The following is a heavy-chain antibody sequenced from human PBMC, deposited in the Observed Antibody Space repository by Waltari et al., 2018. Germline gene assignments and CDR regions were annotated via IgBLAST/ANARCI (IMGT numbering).Heavy chain of an antibody. CDR3: AIDYYDSSGYSRGDY. CDR1: GGSFSGYY. J-gene: IGHJ4*02. D-gene: IGHD3-22*01. CDR2: INHSGST. Sequence: QVQLQQWGAGLLKPSETLSLTCAVYGGSFSGYYWSWIRQPPGTGLEWIGEINHSGSTNYNPSLKSRVTISVDTSKNQFSLKLSSVTAADTAVYYCAIDYYDSSGYSRGDYWGQGTLVTVSS. V-gene: IGHV4-34*01.